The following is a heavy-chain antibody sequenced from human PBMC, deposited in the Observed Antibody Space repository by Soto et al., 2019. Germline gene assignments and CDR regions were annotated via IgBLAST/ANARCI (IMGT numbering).Heavy chain of an antibody. CDR1: GYTFTNYA. CDR3: ARDTATYYDFWSGYHHYGMDV. CDR2: INAGNGNT. D-gene: IGHD3-3*01. J-gene: IGHJ6*02. V-gene: IGHV1-3*01. Sequence: ASVKVSCKASGYTFTNYAMHWVRQAPGQRLEWMGWINAGNGNTKYSQKFQGRVTITRDTSASTAYMELSSLRSEDTAVYYCARDTATYYDFWSGYHHYGMDVWGQGTTVTDSS.